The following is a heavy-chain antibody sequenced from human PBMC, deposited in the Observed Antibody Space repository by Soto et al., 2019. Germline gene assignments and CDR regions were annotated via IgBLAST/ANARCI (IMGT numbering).Heavy chain of an antibody. CDR3: ARDGEQWLVLNWFDP. D-gene: IGHD6-19*01. CDR2: IYTSGST. V-gene: IGHV4-4*07. J-gene: IGHJ5*02. CDR1: GGSISSYY. Sequence: SETLSLTCTVSGGSISSYYWSWIRQPAGKGLEWIGRIYTSGSTNYNPSLKSRVTMSVDTSKNQFSLKLSSVTAADTAVYYCARDGEQWLVLNWFDPWAREPWSPSPQ.